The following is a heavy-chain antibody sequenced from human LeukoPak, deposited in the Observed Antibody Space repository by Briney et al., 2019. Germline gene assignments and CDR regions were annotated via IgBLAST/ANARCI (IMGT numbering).Heavy chain of an antibody. J-gene: IGHJ4*02. V-gene: IGHV1-2*04. Sequence: GASVKVSCKASGYTFTNYFIHWVRQAPGQGLEWMGWINPDSGGTNYAQKFQGWVTMTRDTSISTAYMELSRLRSDDTAVYYCARVPIFGVVNYFDYWGQGTLVTVSS. D-gene: IGHD3-3*01. CDR2: INPDSGGT. CDR3: ARVPIFGVVNYFDY. CDR1: GYTFTNYF.